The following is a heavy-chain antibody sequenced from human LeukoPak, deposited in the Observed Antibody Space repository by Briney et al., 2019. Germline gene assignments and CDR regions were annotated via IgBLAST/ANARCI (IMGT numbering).Heavy chain of an antibody. D-gene: IGHD3-10*01. CDR2: ISGSGGST. CDR1: GFTFSSYA. J-gene: IGHJ4*02. Sequence: QTGGSLRLSCAASGFTFSSYAMSWVRQAPGKGLEWVSAISGSGGSTYYADSVKGRFTISRDNSKNTLYLQMNSLRAEDTAVYYRAKDLWVTMVRGVNFDYWGQGTLVTVSS. V-gene: IGHV3-23*01. CDR3: AKDLWVTMVRGVNFDY.